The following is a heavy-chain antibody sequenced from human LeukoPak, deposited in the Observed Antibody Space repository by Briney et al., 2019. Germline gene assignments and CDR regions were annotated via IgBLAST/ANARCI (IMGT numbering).Heavy chain of an antibody. J-gene: IGHJ4*02. D-gene: IGHD3-9*01. Sequence: SETLSLTCTVSGYSISSGYYWGWIRQPPGKGLEWIGSIYHSGGTYYNPSLKSRVTISVDTSKNQFSLKLSSVTAADTAVYYCARVRFFDWLSSFDYWGQGTLVTVSS. CDR3: ARVRFFDWLSSFDY. V-gene: IGHV4-38-2*02. CDR2: IYHSGGT. CDR1: GYSISSGYY.